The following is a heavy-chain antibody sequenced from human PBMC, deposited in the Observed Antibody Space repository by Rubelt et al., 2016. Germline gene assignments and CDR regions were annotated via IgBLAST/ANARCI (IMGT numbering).Heavy chain of an antibody. CDR2: IYYSGST. Sequence: QVQLVESGGGLVKPGGSLRLSCAASGFTFSDYYMSWIRQAPGKGLEWIGSIYYSGSTYYNPSLKSRVTISVDTSKNQFSLKLSSVTAADTAVDYCARQYNVWGQGTTVTVSS. CDR3: ARQYNV. V-gene: IGHV4-38-2*01. D-gene: IGHD1-1*01. CDR1: GFTFSDYY. J-gene: IGHJ6*02.